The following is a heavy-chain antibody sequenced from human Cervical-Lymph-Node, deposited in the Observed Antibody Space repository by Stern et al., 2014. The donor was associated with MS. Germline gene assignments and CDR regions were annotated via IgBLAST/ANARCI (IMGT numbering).Heavy chain of an antibody. CDR2: ISSSSSYI. CDR1: GFTFSSYS. CDR3: ASRYSSSWYLLFDY. J-gene: IGHJ4*02. V-gene: IGHV3-21*01. D-gene: IGHD6-13*01. Sequence: VQLGQSGGGLVKPGGSLRLSCAASGFTFSSYSMNWVRQAPGKGLEWVSSISSSSSYIYYADSVKGRFTISRDNAKNSLYLQMNSLRAEDTAVYYCASRYSSSWYLLFDYWGQGTLVTVSS.